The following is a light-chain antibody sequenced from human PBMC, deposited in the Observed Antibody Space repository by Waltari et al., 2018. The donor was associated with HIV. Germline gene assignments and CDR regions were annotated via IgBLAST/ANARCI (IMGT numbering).Light chain of an antibody. CDR1: ALPKQY. J-gene: IGLJ2*01. V-gene: IGLV3-25*03. Sequence: SYELTQPPSLSLSPGQTARLTCSGDALPKQYAYWYQQKPGQGRVLGWYKESERPSGIPQRFGGSSSVTTVTLSISGVRAEDEADDYSQSADSSDTDVVVGEGTKLTVL. CDR3: QSADSSDTDVV. CDR2: KES.